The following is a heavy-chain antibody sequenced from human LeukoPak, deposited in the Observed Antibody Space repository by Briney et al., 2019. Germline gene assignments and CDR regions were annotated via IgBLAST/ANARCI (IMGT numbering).Heavy chain of an antibody. Sequence: PSETLSLTCTVSGGSISSSSYYWGWIRQPPGKGLEWIGSIYYSGSTYYNPSLKSRVTISVDTSKNQFSLKLSSVTAADTAVYYCAGLRVGATLHYFDYWGQGTLVTVSS. V-gene: IGHV4-39*01. CDR3: AGLRVGATLHYFDY. J-gene: IGHJ4*02. CDR1: GGSISSSSYY. D-gene: IGHD1-26*01. CDR2: IYYSGST.